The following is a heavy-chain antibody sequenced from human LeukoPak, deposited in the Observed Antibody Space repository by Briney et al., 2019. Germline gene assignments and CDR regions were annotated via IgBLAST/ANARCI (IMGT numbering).Heavy chain of an antibody. CDR1: GYTFTAYF. CDR2: INPDSGAT. CDR3: ATTSRDSDAYYDYLNY. J-gene: IGHJ4*02. D-gene: IGHD3-10*01. V-gene: IGHV1-2*02. Sequence: ASVKISCKASGYTFTAYFMHWVRQAPGQGLEWMGCINPDSGATNYAQKFQCRVTMTRDTSITTAYMELSRLTSDDTAVYFCATTSRDSDAYYDYLNYWGQGTLITVSS.